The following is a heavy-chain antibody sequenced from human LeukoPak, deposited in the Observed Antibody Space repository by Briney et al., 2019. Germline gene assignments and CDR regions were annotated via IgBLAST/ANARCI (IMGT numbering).Heavy chain of an antibody. CDR3: ARDLGYCSGGSCYSGYRPDYGMDV. D-gene: IGHD2-15*01. Sequence: GGSLRLSCAASGFTFSSYSMNWVRQAPGKGLEWVSSTSSSSSYIYYADSVKGRFTISRDNAKNSLYLQMNSLRAEDTAVYYCARDLGYCSGGSCYSGYRPDYGMDVWGQGTTVTVSS. V-gene: IGHV3-21*01. CDR1: GFTFSSYS. CDR2: TSSSSSYI. J-gene: IGHJ6*02.